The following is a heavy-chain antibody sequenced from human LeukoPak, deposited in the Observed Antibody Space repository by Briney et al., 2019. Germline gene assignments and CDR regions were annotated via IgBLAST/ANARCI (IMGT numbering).Heavy chain of an antibody. CDR2: ISGSGGST. CDR3: AKDRRESGTYNWFDP. J-gene: IGHJ5*02. CDR1: GFTFSSYA. Sequence: PGGSLRLSCAASGFTFSSYAMSWVRQAPGKGLEWVSSISGSGGSTYYADSVKGRFTIPRDTSNNTLYLQMNSLRAEDTAVYYCAKDRRESGTYNWFDPWGQGTLVTVSS. V-gene: IGHV3-23*01. D-gene: IGHD1-7*01.